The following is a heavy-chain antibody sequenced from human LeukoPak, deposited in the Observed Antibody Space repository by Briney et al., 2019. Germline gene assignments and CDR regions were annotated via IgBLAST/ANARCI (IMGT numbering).Heavy chain of an antibody. Sequence: GGSLRLSCAASGFTFSSYAMQWVRQAPGKGLEWVAVISYDGSNKYYADSVKGRFTISRDNSKNTLYLQMNSLRAEDTAVYYCARGRRFVLGYFDWLPYYFDYWGQGTLVTVSS. J-gene: IGHJ4*02. CDR3: ARGRRFVLGYFDWLPYYFDY. V-gene: IGHV3-30-3*01. CDR1: GFTFSSYA. D-gene: IGHD3-9*01. CDR2: ISYDGSNK.